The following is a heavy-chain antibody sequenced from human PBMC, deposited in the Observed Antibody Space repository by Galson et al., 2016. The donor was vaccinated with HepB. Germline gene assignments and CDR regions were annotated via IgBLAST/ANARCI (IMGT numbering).Heavy chain of an antibody. J-gene: IGHJ3*02. CDR2: INPNGGGT. Sequence: SVKVSCRASGYTFTGYSMHWVRQAPGQGLEWMGWINPNGGGTNYAQKFQGRVTMTRDTSITTAYMELSSLRSDDTAVYYCARVRAMEWELLLDAFDIWGQGTMVTVSS. CDR1: GYTFTGYS. D-gene: IGHD4-23*01. V-gene: IGHV1-2*02. CDR3: ARVRAMEWELLLDAFDI.